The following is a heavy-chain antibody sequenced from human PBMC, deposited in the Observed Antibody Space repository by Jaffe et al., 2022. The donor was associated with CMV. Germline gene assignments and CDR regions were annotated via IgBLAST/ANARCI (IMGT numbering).Heavy chain of an antibody. CDR3: AKDGLRFLEWLHPYYYYYMDV. V-gene: IGHV3-23*04. Sequence: EVQLVESGGGLVQPGGSLRLSCAASGFTFSSYAMSWVRQAPGKGLEWVSAISGSGGSTYYADSVKGRFTISRDNSKNTLYLQMNSLRAEDTAVYYCAKDGLRFLEWLHPYYYYYMDVWGKGTTVTVSS. CDR2: ISGSGGST. D-gene: IGHD3-3*01. J-gene: IGHJ6*03. CDR1: GFTFSSYA.